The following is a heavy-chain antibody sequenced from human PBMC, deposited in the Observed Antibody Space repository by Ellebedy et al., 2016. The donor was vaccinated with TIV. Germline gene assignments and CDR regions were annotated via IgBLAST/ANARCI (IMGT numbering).Heavy chain of an antibody. D-gene: IGHD6-19*01. CDR2: TSPYNGDK. J-gene: IGHJ6*02. V-gene: IGHV1-18*01. Sequence: AASVKVSCKTSGYTFTSYAISWVRQALGQGPEWMAWTSPYNGDKKFAQQFQDRVTLTTDTSTSTVYMELRSLRSDDSAMYYCTRDCSSSGCHAYYYYYGMDVWGQGTLVTVSS. CDR1: GYTFTSYA. CDR3: TRDCSSSGCHAYYYYYGMDV.